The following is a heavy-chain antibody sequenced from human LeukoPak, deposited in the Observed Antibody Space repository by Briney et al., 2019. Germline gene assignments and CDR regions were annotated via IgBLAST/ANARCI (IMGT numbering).Heavy chain of an antibody. D-gene: IGHD2-15*01. J-gene: IGHJ4*02. CDR3: ARFPCSGGSRYGEGFDY. Sequence: GRSLRLSCAASGFTFSSYAMHWVRQAPGKGLEWVAFISYDGSNKYYADSVKGRFTISRDNSKNTLYLQMNSLRAEDTAVYYCARFPCSGGSRYGEGFDYWGQGTLVTVSS. CDR2: ISYDGSNK. CDR1: GFTFSSYA. V-gene: IGHV3-30-3*01.